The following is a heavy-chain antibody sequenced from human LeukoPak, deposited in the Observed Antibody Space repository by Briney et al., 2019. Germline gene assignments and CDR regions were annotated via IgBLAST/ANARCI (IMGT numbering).Heavy chain of an antibody. CDR3: AKRPSTSWYDDAFDI. CDR1: GFSFSSYG. Sequence: GGSLRLSCAASGFSFSSYGMNWVRQAPGKGLEWVAVIWYDGNKKYYADSVRGRFTISRDNSKNTLYLQMDSLRAEDTAVYYCAKRPSTSWYDDAFDIWGQGTMVTVSS. J-gene: IGHJ3*02. V-gene: IGHV3-33*06. D-gene: IGHD6-13*01. CDR2: IWYDGNKK.